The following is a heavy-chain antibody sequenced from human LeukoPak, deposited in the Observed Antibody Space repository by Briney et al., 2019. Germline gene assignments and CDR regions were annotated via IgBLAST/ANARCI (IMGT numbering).Heavy chain of an antibody. J-gene: IGHJ4*02. CDR1: GGSITSSSYY. V-gene: IGHV4-39*07. D-gene: IGHD3-22*01. CDR3: AGQFDSSGSYFY. CDR2: IYHTGST. Sequence: SETLSLTCTVSGGSITSSSYYWGWIRRPPGKGLEWIGSIYHTGSTYYNPSLKSRATISVDTSKNQFSLKLKFVTAADTAVYYCAGQFDSSGSYFYWGQGTLVTVSS.